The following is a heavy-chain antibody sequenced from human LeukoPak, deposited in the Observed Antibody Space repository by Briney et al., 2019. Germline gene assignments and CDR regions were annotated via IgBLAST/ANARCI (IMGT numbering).Heavy chain of an antibody. CDR1: GFTFSSYA. Sequence: GGSLRLSCAASGFTFSSYAMTWVRQAPGKGLEWVSTISATAGTTYYADSVKGRFTISRDSSKNALHLQMNSLRAEDTAIYYCAKDHDSAWQDKYFLHWGQGTLVTVSS. V-gene: IGHV3-23*01. CDR3: AKDHDSAWQDKYFLH. CDR2: ISATAGTT. D-gene: IGHD6-19*01. J-gene: IGHJ1*01.